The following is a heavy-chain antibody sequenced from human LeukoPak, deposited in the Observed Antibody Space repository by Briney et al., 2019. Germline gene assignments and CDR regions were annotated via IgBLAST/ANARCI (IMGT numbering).Heavy chain of an antibody. CDR2: IYYSGST. Sequence: SETLSLTCTVSGGSISSYYWSWIRQPPGKGLEWIGYIYYSGSTNYNPSLKSRVTISVDTSKNQFSLKLSSVTAADTAVYYCARRAVAGLWGDRYDDWFDPWGQGTLVTVSS. CDR3: ARRAVAGLWGDRYDDWFDP. V-gene: IGHV4-59*08. CDR1: GGSISSYY. J-gene: IGHJ5*02. D-gene: IGHD6-19*01.